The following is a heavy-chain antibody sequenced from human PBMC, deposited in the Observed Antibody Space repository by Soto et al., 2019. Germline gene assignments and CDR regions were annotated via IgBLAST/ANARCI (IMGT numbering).Heavy chain of an antibody. D-gene: IGHD1-7*01. J-gene: IGHJ4*02. CDR1: GFTFSSYS. CDR2: ISSSSSYI. Sequence: EVQLVESGGGLVKPGGSLRLSCAASGFTFSSYSMNWFRQAPGKGLEWVSSISSSSSYIYYADSVKGRFTISRDNAKNSLYLQMTSLRAEDTAVYYCAREGYNWNYKGDYWGQGTLVTVSS. V-gene: IGHV3-21*01. CDR3: AREGYNWNYKGDY.